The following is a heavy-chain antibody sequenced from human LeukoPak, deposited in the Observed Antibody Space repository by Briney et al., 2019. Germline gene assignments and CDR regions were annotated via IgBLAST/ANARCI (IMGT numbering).Heavy chain of an antibody. Sequence: SQTLSLTCTLSGGSITSGSYYCSWIRQHPGKCLEWIGYIYYSGSTYYNPSLKSRVSISIDTSKNQFSLQLSSVTAADTAVYYCARPWFGELLSHLESWGQRTLVTVS. V-gene: IGHV4-31*03. J-gene: IGHJ4*02. D-gene: IGHD3-10*01. CDR3: ARPWFGELLSHLES. CDR2: IYYSGST. CDR1: GGSITSGSYY.